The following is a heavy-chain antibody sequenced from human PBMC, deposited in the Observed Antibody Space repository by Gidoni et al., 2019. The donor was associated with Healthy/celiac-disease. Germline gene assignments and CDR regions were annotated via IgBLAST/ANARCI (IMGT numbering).Heavy chain of an antibody. V-gene: IGHV4-34*01. Sequence: QVQLQQWGAGLLKPSETLSLTCAVYGGSFGGYYWSWIRQPPGKGLEWIGEINHSGSTNYNPSLKSRVTISVDTSKNQFSLKLSSVTAADTAVYYCARGIWGSYRYTGPFDYWGQGTLVTVSS. D-gene: IGHD3-16*02. CDR3: ARGIWGSYRYTGPFDY. J-gene: IGHJ4*02. CDR2: INHSGST. CDR1: GGSFGGYY.